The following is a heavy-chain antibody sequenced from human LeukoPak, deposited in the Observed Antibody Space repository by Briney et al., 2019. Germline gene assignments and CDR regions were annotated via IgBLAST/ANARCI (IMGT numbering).Heavy chain of an antibody. CDR3: AKVKTSSFYYFDN. CDR1: GFTFSDYG. J-gene: IGHJ4*02. V-gene: IGHV3-30*18. D-gene: IGHD2-2*01. CDR2: ISYDGSNK. Sequence: GRSLRLSCAASGFTFSDYGMHWVRQAPGKGLEWVAVISYDGSNKYYADSVKGRFTLSRDNSKNTLYLQMNRLRTEDTAVCYCAKVKTSSFYYFDNWGQGTLVTVSS.